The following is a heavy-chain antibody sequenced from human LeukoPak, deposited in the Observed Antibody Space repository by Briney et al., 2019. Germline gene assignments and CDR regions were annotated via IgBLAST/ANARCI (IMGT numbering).Heavy chain of an antibody. D-gene: IGHD2-15*01. CDR3: ARAYCSGGNCYSKSNFDY. V-gene: IGHV1-2*02. CDR2: INPDSGGT. CDR1: GYTFTAYY. Sequence: GASVKVSCKASGYTFTAYYMHWVRQAPGQGLEWMGWINPDSGGTNYAQKFQGRVTMTRATSITTAYMELSRLRSDDTAVYFCARAYCSGGNCYSKSNFDYWGQGTLLTVSS. J-gene: IGHJ4*02.